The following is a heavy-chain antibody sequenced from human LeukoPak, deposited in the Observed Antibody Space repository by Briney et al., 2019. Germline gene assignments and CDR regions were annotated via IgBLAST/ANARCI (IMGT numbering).Heavy chain of an antibody. V-gene: IGHV1-18*01. CDR1: GYTFTSYG. CDR3: ARGGYYNILTGFRSRFLGFDS. Sequence: GASVKVSCKASGYTFTSYGISWVRQAPGQGLEWMGWISAYNGNTNYAQKLQGRVTMTTDTSTSTAYMELRSLRSDDTAVYYCARGGYYNILTGFRSRFLGFDSWGQGTLVTVSS. CDR2: ISAYNGNT. J-gene: IGHJ4*02. D-gene: IGHD3-9*01.